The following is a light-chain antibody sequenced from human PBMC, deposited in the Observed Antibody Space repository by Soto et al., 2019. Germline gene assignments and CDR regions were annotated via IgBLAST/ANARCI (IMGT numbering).Light chain of an antibody. CDR1: QSVSSN. CDR3: KQYYNWPGT. Sequence: EIVMTQSPATLSVSPGERATLSCRASQSVSSNLAWYQQKPGQAPRLLIYGASTRATGIPARFSGSGSGTEFTLTISSLQSEDFAVYYCKQYYNWPGTFGQGTKVEIK. J-gene: IGKJ1*01. V-gene: IGKV3-15*01. CDR2: GAS.